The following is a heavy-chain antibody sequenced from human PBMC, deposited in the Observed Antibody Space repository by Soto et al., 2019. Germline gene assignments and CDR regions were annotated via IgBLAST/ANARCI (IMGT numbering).Heavy chain of an antibody. CDR3: ARELAYYFDY. Sequence: QVQLVESGGGVVQPGRSLRLSCAASGFTFSSYGMHWVRQAPGKGLEWVAVIWYDGSNKYYADSVKGRFTISRDNSKNTLYLQMNSLRVEDTAVYYCARELAYYFDYWGQGTLVTVSS. CDR1: GFTFSSYG. CDR2: IWYDGSNK. D-gene: IGHD1-1*01. V-gene: IGHV3-33*01. J-gene: IGHJ4*02.